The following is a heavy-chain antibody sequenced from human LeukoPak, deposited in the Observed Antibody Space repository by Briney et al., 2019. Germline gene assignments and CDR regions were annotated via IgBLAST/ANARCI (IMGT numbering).Heavy chain of an antibody. CDR3: AKGTTGMAPRGYFDD. D-gene: IGHD5-18*01. V-gene: IGHV3-23*01. Sequence: GGSLRLSCAVSGFTFSTYAMNWVRQAPGKGLEWVSVISGSGGSTYYADSVKGRFTISRDNSKNTLYLQMNSLTVEDTAVYYCAKGTTGMAPRGYFDDWGQGTLVTVSS. J-gene: IGHJ4*02. CDR2: ISGSGGST. CDR1: GFTFSTYA.